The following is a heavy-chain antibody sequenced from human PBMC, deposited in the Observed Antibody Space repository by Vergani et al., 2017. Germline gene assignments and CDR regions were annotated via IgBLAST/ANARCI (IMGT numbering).Heavy chain of an antibody. Sequence: QVQLQESGPGLVKPSETLSLTCAVSGYSISRGYYWGWIRQPPGKGLEWIGSIYHSGSTYYNPSLKSRVTISVDTSKNQFSLKLSSVTAADTAVYYCARHKINWNAFGYWGQGTLVTVSS. D-gene: IGHD1-1*01. V-gene: IGHV4-38-2*01. CDR3: ARHKINWNAFGY. CDR2: IYHSGST. J-gene: IGHJ4*02. CDR1: GYSISRGYY.